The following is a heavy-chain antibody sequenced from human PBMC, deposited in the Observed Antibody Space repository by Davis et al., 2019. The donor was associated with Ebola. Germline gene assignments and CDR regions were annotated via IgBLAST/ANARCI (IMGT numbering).Heavy chain of an antibody. Sequence: ASVKVSCKASGYTFTSYGISWVRQAPGQGLEWMGWISAYNGNTNYAQKLQGRVTMTTDTSTSTAYMKLRSLRSDDTAVYYCARGWFGELVYYYGMDVWGKGTTVTVSS. V-gene: IGHV1-18*01. CDR2: ISAYNGNT. J-gene: IGHJ6*04. CDR1: GYTFTSYG. D-gene: IGHD3-10*01. CDR3: ARGWFGELVYYYGMDV.